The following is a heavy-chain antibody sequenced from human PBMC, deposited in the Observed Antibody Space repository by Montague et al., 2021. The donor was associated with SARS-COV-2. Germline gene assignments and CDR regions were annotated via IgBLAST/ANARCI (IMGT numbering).Heavy chain of an antibody. V-gene: IGHV4-59*01. J-gene: IGHJ6*02. CDR1: GGSMINNY. Sequence: SETLSLTCSVSGGSMINNYWSWIRQPPGKGLEWMGYIYYTGRTDYNPSLESRATLSIDTSKNEFSLKLTSVTAADTAVYYCARGGGRLQYSYYYGMDVWGQGTTVTVSS. CDR3: ARGGGRLQYSYYYGMDV. D-gene: IGHD5-12*01. CDR2: IYYTGRT.